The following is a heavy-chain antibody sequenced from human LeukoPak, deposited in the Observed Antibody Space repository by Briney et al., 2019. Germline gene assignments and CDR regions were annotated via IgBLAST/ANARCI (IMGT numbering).Heavy chain of an antibody. V-gene: IGHV3-23*01. J-gene: IGHJ4*02. Sequence: PGGSLRLSCAASGFTFSTYAMGWVRQAPGKGLDWVSSISNSGGTAYSADSVKGRFTISRDNSKNTLYLQMNSLTAGDTAVYYCAKIGSSANFDYGGQGTLVTVSS. CDR1: GFTFSTYA. D-gene: IGHD2-15*01. CDR2: ISNSGGTA. CDR3: AKIGSSANFDY.